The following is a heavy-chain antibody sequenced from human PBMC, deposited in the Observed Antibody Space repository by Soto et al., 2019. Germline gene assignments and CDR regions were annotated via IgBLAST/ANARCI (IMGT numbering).Heavy chain of an antibody. D-gene: IGHD3-3*01. CDR1: GESFTGYY. J-gene: IGHJ6*03. V-gene: IGHV4-34*01. CDR2: INHSGTT. CDR3: ARGYYDFWSGFPSMDV. Sequence: SETLSLTCAVYGESFTGYYWNWIRQPPGAGLEWIGEINHSGTTNYNPSLKSRVIISVDTSKNQFSLKLSSVTAADTAVYYCARGYYDFWSGFPSMDVWGKGTTVTVSS.